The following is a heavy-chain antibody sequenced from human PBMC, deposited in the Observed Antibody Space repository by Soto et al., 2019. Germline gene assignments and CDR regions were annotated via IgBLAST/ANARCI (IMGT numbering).Heavy chain of an antibody. CDR1: GDSIRSGGYY. V-gene: IGHV4-31*03. J-gene: IGHJ5*02. CDR2: IYYTGNT. D-gene: IGHD3-10*01. CDR3: ARGITRQSSWFDP. Sequence: KTSETLSLTCTVSGDSIRSGGYYWGWIRQHPGKGLEWIGYIYYTGNTYYNPSLKSRLTISLDTSKNQFSLNLRSVTAADTAVYYCARGITRQSSWFDPWGQGTLVTVSS.